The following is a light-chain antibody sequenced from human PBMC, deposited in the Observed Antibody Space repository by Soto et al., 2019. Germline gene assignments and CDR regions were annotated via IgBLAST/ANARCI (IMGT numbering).Light chain of an antibody. V-gene: IGLV2-8*01. CDR3: SSYAGSNNVV. Sequence: QSALTQPPSASGSPGQSVTISCTGTSSDVGGYNYVSWYQQHPAKAPKLMIYEVSKRPSGVPDRFSGSKSGNTASLTVSGRQAEDEAEYYCSSYAGSNNVVFGGGTKLTVL. CDR2: EVS. CDR1: SSDVGGYNY. J-gene: IGLJ2*01.